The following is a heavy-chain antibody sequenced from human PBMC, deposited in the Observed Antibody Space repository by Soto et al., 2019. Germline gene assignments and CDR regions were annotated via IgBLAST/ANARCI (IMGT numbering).Heavy chain of an antibody. CDR3: AKIMVITPAYYYALDV. D-gene: IGHD3-10*01. Sequence: HPGGSLRLSCAASGFTFSSYAMSWVRQAPGKGLEWVSTISDSGGTTYYADSVKGRFTISRDNSKNTLYLQMNGLRAEGTAVYYCAKIMVITPAYYYALDVWGQGTTVTVSS. J-gene: IGHJ6*02. CDR2: ISDSGGTT. V-gene: IGHV3-23*01. CDR1: GFTFSSYA.